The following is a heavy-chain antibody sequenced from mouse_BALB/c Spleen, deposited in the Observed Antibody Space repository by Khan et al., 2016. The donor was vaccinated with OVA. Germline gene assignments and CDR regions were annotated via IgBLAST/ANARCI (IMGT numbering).Heavy chain of an antibody. CDR3: AREEALYYFDY. CDR1: GYIFTNYW. V-gene: IGHV1S132*01. D-gene: IGHD3-2*02. Sequence: VQLQESGAELVRPGASVKLSCKTSGYIFTNYWIHWVKQRSGQGLEWIARIYPGTDNSYYNEKLKDRATLTADTSSSTVYMQLSSLKSEDSAVYFGAREEALYYFDYWGQGTTLTVSS. J-gene: IGHJ2*01. CDR2: IYPGTDNS.